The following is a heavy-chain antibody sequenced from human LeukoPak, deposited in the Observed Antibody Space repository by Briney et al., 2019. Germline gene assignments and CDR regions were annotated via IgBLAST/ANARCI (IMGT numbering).Heavy chain of an antibody. V-gene: IGHV4-59*08. J-gene: IGHJ3*02. CDR1: GGSISGDH. CDR2: IYYSGNT. Sequence: PGTLSLTCTVSGGSISGDHWNWIRQPPGEGLEWVGNIYYSGNTNYNPSLMNRLTISVDTYENQFSLMLSSVTAADTAVYYCARRNDFDIWGQGTMVTVSS. CDR3: ARRNDFDI.